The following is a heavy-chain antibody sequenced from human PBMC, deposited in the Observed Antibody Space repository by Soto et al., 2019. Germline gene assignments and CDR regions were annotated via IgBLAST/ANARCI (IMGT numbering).Heavy chain of an antibody. D-gene: IGHD6-13*01. V-gene: IGHV4-59*01. J-gene: IGHJ6*02. CDR3: VREDSSYWYYGTDV. Sequence: PSETLSLTCTVSGGSISSYYWSWIRQPPGKGLEWIGYIYYSGSTNYNPSPKSRVTISVDTSKNQFSLKLSSVTAADTAVYYCVREDSSYWYYGTDVWGQGTTVTVSS. CDR2: IYYSGST. CDR1: GGSISSYY.